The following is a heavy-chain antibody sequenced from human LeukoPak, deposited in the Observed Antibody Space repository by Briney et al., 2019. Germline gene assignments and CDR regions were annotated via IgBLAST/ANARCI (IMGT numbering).Heavy chain of an antibody. J-gene: IGHJ4*02. CDR2: IYSGGST. Sequence: GGSLRLSCAASGFTVSSNYMSWVRQAPGKGLGWVSVIYSGGSTYYADSVKGRFTISRDNSKNTLYLQMNSLRAEDTAVYYCATGRNYDILIVGYWGQGTLVTVSS. CDR3: ATGRNYDILIVGY. CDR1: GFTVSSNY. V-gene: IGHV3-53*01. D-gene: IGHD3-9*01.